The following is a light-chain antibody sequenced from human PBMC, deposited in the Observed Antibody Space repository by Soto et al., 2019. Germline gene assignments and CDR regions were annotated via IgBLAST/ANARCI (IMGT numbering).Light chain of an antibody. CDR1: SSDVGGYNY. V-gene: IGLV2-14*01. CDR2: DVN. J-gene: IGLJ2*01. CDR3: SSYTGSSTYVV. Sequence: QSARTQPASVSGSPGHSITYSCTGTSSDVGGYNYVSWYQQHPGKAPKLMIYDVNNRPSGVSNRFSGSKSGNTASLTISGLQAEDEADYYCSSYTGSSTYVVFGGETKLTVL.